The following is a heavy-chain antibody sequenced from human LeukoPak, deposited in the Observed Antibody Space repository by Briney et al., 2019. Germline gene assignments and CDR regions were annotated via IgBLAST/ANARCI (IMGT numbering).Heavy chain of an antibody. Sequence: GGSLRLSCAASGFSFSSYSMTWVRQAPGKGLEWVANINQDGSEKYYVDSVKGRFTISRANARKSLCLQMSSLRAEDTAVYYCARDLKLELPASSGYCYGMDVWGQGTTVTVSS. V-gene: IGHV3-7*01. CDR2: INQDGSEK. J-gene: IGHJ6*02. CDR3: ARDLKLELPASSGYCYGMDV. CDR1: GFSFSSYS. D-gene: IGHD1-7*01.